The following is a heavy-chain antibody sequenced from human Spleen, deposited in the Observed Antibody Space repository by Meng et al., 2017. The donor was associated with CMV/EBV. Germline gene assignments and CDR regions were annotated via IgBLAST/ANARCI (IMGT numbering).Heavy chain of an antibody. V-gene: IGHV3-15*01. CDR3: TQGGYCSSTSCYNNWFDP. D-gene: IGHD2-2*02. J-gene: IGHJ5*02. Sequence: FSNAWMSWVRQAPGKGLEWVGRIKSKTDGGTTDCAAPVKGRFTISRDDSKNTLYLQMNSLKTEDTAVYYCTQGGYCSSTSCYNNWFDPWGQGTLVTVSS. CDR2: IKSKTDGGTT. CDR1: FSNAW.